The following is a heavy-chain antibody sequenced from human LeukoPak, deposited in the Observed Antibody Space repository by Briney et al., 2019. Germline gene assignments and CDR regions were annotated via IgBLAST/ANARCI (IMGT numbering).Heavy chain of an antibody. CDR3: AGDVNPMVRGVIISAFDI. CDR2: IWYDGSNK. D-gene: IGHD3-10*01. CDR1: GFTFSSYG. Sequence: PGGSLRLSCAASGFTFSSYGMHWVRQAPGKGLEWVAVIWYDGSNKYYADSVKGRFTISRDNSKNTLYLQMNSLRAEDTAVYYCAGDVNPMVRGVIISAFDIWGQGTMVTVSS. V-gene: IGHV3-33*01. J-gene: IGHJ3*02.